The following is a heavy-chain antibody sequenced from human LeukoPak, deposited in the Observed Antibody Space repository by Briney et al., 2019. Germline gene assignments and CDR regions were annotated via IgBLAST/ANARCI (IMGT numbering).Heavy chain of an antibody. CDR1: GGSFSGYY. V-gene: IGHV4-34*01. D-gene: IGHD6-19*01. J-gene: IGHJ5*02. Sequence: SETLSLTCAVYGGSFSGYYWSWIRQPPGKGLERIGEINHSGSTNYNPSLKSRVTISVDTSKNQFSLKLSSVTAADTAVYYCARCIAVAGRCWLDPWGQGTLVTVSS. CDR2: INHSGST. CDR3: ARCIAVAGRCWLDP.